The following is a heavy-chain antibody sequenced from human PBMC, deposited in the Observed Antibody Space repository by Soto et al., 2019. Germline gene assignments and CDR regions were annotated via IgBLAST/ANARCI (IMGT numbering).Heavy chain of an antibody. Sequence: EVQLLESGGDLVHPGESLRLSCAASGFLSGNYAMDWIRQAPGTGLEWVSAISDSGVNTYYADSVKGRFTISRDNSKNALYLERKSLRAGDTAVYYCIKEARGHSYARLWGRGTPVTVSS. V-gene: IGHV3-23*01. CDR1: GFLSGNYA. J-gene: IGHJ4*02. CDR3: IKEARGHSYARL. D-gene: IGHD3-16*01. CDR2: ISDSGVNT.